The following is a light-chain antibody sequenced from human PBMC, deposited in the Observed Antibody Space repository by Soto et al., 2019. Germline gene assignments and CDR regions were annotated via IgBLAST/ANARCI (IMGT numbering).Light chain of an antibody. Sequence: QSALTQPASVSGSPGQSITISCTGTSSDVGGYNYVSWYQQHPGKAPKLMIYEVSNRPSGVSNRFSGSKSGNTASLTISGLQAADEADHYCSSYTSSSTRVFGGGPKLTVL. J-gene: IGLJ3*02. CDR3: SSYTSSSTRV. CDR1: SSDVGGYNY. V-gene: IGLV2-14*01. CDR2: EVS.